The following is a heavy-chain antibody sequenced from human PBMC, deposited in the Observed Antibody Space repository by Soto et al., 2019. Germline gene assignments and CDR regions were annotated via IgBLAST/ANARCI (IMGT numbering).Heavy chain of an antibody. J-gene: IGHJ4*02. Sequence: LSLTCAVYGGSFSGYYWSWIRQPPGKGLEWIGEINHSGSTNYNPSLKSRVTISVGTSKNQFSLKLSSVTAADTAVYYCARRPLAARPYYFDYWGQGTLVTVSS. D-gene: IGHD6-6*01. CDR3: ARRPLAARPYYFDY. CDR1: GGSFSGYY. V-gene: IGHV4-34*01. CDR2: INHSGST.